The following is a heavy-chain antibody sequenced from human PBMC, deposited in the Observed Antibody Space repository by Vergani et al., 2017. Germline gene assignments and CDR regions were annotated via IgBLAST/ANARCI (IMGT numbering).Heavy chain of an antibody. D-gene: IGHD3-3*01. J-gene: IGHJ3*02. CDR3: AKDSLVPRITIFGVASDAFEI. Sequence: EVQLVESGGVVVQPGGSLRLSCAASGFTFDDYTMHWVRQAPGKGLEWVSLISWDGGXTYYADSVKGRFTISRDNSKNSLYLQMNSLRTEDTALYYCAKDSLVPRITIFGVASDAFEIWGQGTMVTVSS. V-gene: IGHV3-43*01. CDR1: GFTFDDYT. CDR2: ISWDGGXT.